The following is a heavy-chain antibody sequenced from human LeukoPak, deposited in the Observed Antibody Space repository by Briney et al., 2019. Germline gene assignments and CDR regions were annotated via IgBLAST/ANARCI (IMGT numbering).Heavy chain of an antibody. CDR1: GGSISSGDFL. J-gene: IGHJ4*02. V-gene: IGHV4-39*01. CDR2: LYRSGNT. CDR3: ARQVGNNRWYLDY. Sequence: SETLSLTCTVSGGSISSGDFLWRWVRQPPGRALEWIGILYRSGNTHQNPSLESRVIMSVDTSRNQFYLKLTSVTPSDTAVYYCARQVGNNRWYLDYWGQRTQVTVSS. D-gene: IGHD4-23*01.